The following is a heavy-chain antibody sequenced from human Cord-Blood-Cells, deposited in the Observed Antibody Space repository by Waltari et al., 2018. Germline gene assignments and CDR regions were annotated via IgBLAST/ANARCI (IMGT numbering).Heavy chain of an antibody. Sequence: QVQLQQWGAGLLKPSETLSLPCAVYGGSFSGYYWSWTRQPPGNGLEWIGEINHSGSTNYNPSLKSRVTISVDTSKNQFSLKLSSVTAADTAVYYCARVRTSTYSSRYHYYYMDVWGKGTTVTVSS. CDR1: GGSFSGYY. V-gene: IGHV4-34*01. CDR3: ARVRTSTYSSRYHYYYMDV. J-gene: IGHJ6*03. CDR2: INHSGST. D-gene: IGHD6-19*01.